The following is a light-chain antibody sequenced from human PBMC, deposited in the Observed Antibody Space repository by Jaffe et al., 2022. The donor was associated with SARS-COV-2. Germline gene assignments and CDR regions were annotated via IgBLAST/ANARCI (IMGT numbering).Light chain of an antibody. CDR3: QQYNNWPYT. V-gene: IGKV3-15*01. J-gene: IGKJ2*01. Sequence: EVLLTQSPATLSVSPGERATLSCRASQSVIINLAWYQQKAGQAPRLLIYGASTRATGIPARFSGSGSGTEFTLTISSLQSEDFAVYYCQQYNNWPYTFGQGTKLEIK. CDR1: QSVIIN. CDR2: GAS.